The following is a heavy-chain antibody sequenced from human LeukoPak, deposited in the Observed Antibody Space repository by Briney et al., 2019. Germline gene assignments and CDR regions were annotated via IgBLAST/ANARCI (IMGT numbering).Heavy chain of an antibody. CDR2: IYYRGST. V-gene: IGHV4-59*01. CDR3: ARDWQDYGGNSVWYFGL. D-gene: IGHD4-23*01. Sequence: PSETLSLTCTISGGSISSYYWSWIRQPPGKGLEWIGYIYYRGSTNYNPPLKSRVTISVDTSKNQFSLKLSSVAAADTAVYYCARDWQDYGGNSVWYFGLWGRGTLVTVSS. J-gene: IGHJ2*01. CDR1: GGSISSYY.